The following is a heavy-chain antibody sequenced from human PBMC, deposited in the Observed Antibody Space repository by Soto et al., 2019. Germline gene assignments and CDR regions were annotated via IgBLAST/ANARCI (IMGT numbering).Heavy chain of an antibody. D-gene: IGHD6-13*01. Sequence: QVQLVESGGGLVKPGGSLRLSCAASGFTFSDYYMSWIRQAPGKGLEYISYITSSGSTIYYADSVKGRFTISRDDAKNSLYLQMNSLRAEDTAVYYCARDRSGSWYGRGYYYYGMDLWGQGTTVTVSS. CDR3: ARDRSGSWYGRGYYYYGMDL. V-gene: IGHV3-11*01. CDR1: GFTFSDYY. CDR2: ITSSGSTI. J-gene: IGHJ6*02.